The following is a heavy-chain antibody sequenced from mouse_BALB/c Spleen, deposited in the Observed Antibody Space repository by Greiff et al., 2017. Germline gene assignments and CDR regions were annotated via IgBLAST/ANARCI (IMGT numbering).Heavy chain of an antibody. CDR2: ISTYYGDA. CDR1: GYTFTDYA. J-gene: IGHJ4*01. V-gene: IGHV1S137*01. D-gene: IGHD1-1*01. Sequence: VQLQQSGAELVRPGVSVKLSCKGSGYTFTDYAMHWVKQSHAKSLEWIGVISTYYGDASYNQKFKGKATMTVDKSYSTAYMELARLTSEDSAIYSCASERGYGKYNDAMDYWGQGTSVTVSS. CDR3: ASERGYGKYNDAMDY.